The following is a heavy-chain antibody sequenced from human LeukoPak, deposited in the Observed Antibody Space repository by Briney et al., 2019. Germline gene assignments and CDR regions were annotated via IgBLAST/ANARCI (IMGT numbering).Heavy chain of an antibody. D-gene: IGHD2-15*01. CDR2: ISGSGGST. Sequence: GGSLRLSCAASGFTFSSYSMNWVRQAPRKGLEWVSAISGSGGSTYYADSVKGRFTISRDNSKNTLYLQMNSLRAEDTAVYYCAKHPYEGYCSGGSCWNNWFDPWGQGTLVTVSS. J-gene: IGHJ5*02. V-gene: IGHV3-23*01. CDR1: GFTFSSYS. CDR3: AKHPYEGYCSGGSCWNNWFDP.